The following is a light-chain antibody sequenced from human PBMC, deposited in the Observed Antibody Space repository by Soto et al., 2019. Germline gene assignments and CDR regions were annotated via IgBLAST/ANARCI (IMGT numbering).Light chain of an antibody. V-gene: IGLV1-40*01. CDR1: SSNIGAGYD. CDR2: SNS. CDR3: QSYDSSLSGGV. Sequence: QSVLTQPPSVSGAPGQRVTISCTGSSSNIGAGYDVHWYHQLPGTAPKLLIYSNSNRPSGVPDRFSGSKSGTSASLAITGLQAEDEADYYCQSYDSSLSGGVFGGGTKLTVL. J-gene: IGLJ3*02.